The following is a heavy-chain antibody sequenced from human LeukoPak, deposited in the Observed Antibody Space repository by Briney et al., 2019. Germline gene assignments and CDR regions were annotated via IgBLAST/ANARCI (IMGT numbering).Heavy chain of an antibody. CDR2: IYYSGST. CDR3: ARQGRRSTVVTP. V-gene: IGHV4-39*01. J-gene: IGHJ5*02. D-gene: IGHD4-23*01. Sequence: PSETLSLTCTVSGGSISSSSYYWGWIRQPPGKGLEWIGSIYYSGSTYYNPSLKSRVTISVDTSKNQFSLKLSSVTAADTAVYYCARQGRRSTVVTPWGQGTLVTVSS. CDR1: GGSISSSSYY.